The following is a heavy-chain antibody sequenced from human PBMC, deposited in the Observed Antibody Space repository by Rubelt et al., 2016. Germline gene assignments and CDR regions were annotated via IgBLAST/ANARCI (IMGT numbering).Heavy chain of an antibody. CDR2: INHSGST. V-gene: IGHV4-34*01. D-gene: IGHD2-15*01. CDR1: GGSFSGYY. Sequence: QVQLQQWGAGLLKPSETLSLTCAVYGGSFSGYYWSWIRQPPGKGLEWIGEINHSGSTIYNPSLTSRVTISGDTSKNQFYLKLSSMTAADPAVYYCARELGYCSGGSCYGGTFNYWGQGTLVTVSS. J-gene: IGHJ4*02. CDR3: ARELGYCSGGSCYGGTFNY.